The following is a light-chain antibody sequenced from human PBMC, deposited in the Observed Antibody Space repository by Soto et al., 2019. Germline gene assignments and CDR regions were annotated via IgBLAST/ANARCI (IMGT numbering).Light chain of an antibody. CDR3: QQFNSYPIT. Sequence: AIQVTQSPSSLSASVGDRVTITCRASQDISGALAWYQQKPGKAPKLLIYDVSTLESGVPSRFSGSGSGTEFTLAISSLQPEDFGTYYCQQFNSYPITFGQGTRLEIK. CDR1: QDISGA. J-gene: IGKJ5*01. CDR2: DVS. V-gene: IGKV1-13*02.